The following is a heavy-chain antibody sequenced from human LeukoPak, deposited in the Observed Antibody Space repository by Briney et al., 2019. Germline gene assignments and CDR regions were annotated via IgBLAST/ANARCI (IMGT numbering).Heavy chain of an antibody. Sequence: PSETLSLTCTVSGDSISSRSYYWGWIRQPPGKGLEWIGSIYYSGSTYYNPSLKSRVTISVNTSKNQFSLKLSSVTAADTAVYYCAREHIVVVPAGIDPWGQGTLVTVSS. CDR2: IYYSGST. CDR3: AREHIVVVPAGIDP. CDR1: GDSISSRSYY. D-gene: IGHD2-2*01. J-gene: IGHJ5*02. V-gene: IGHV4-39*02.